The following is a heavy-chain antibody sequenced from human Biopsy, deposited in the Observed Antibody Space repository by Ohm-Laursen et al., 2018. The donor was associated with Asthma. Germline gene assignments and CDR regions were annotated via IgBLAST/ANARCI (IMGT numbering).Heavy chain of an antibody. CDR1: GYTFNSAG. V-gene: IGHV1-18*01. Sequence: ASVKVSCKTSGYTFNSAGITWMRQAPGQGLEWMGWISVYNGNTKVAQKLQDRVTMITDTSTSTAYMELRSLRSDDTAVYFCARAVDYSHYYGIDVWGQGTTVTV. CDR3: ARAVDYSHYYGIDV. J-gene: IGHJ6*02. D-gene: IGHD3-10*01. CDR2: ISVYNGNT.